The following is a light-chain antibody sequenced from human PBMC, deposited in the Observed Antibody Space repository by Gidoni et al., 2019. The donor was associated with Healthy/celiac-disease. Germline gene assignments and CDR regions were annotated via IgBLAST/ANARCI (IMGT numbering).Light chain of an antibody. Sequence: DIQMTQSPSSLSASVGDRVTITCRASQSISSYVNWYQQKPGKAPKLLIYAASSLQSGVPSRFSGSGAGTDFTLTISSLQHEDVATYYCQQSYSTPFTFGPGTKVDIK. V-gene: IGKV1-39*01. J-gene: IGKJ3*01. CDR2: AAS. CDR3: QQSYSTPFT. CDR1: QSISSY.